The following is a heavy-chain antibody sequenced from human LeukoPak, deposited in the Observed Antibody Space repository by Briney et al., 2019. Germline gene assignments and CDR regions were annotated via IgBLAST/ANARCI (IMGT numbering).Heavy chain of an antibody. V-gene: IGHV3-7*01. CDR2: VNEDGSAK. CDR3: ARDYWRSIDH. D-gene: IGHD1-1*01. J-gene: IGHJ4*02. CDR1: GLTFSNYR. Sequence: GGSLRLSCVVSGLTFSNYRMIWVRQAPGKGLEWVAIVNEDGSAKYYLDSVKGRFTISRDNARNSLYLEMNSLRAEDTVVYYCARDYWRSIDHWGQGTLVTVSS.